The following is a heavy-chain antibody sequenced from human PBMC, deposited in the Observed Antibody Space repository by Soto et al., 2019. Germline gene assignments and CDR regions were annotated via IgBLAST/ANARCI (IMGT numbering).Heavy chain of an antibody. CDR2: MKPNSGNT. Sequence: QVQLVQSGAEVKKPGASVKVSCKASGYTFTSYDIHWVRQATGQGLEWMGWMKPNSGNTGCAQEFQGRVTMTRHTSISTAYMELSSLRSGDTAVCYCAREKTCYGMDVWGQGTTVTVSS. CDR3: AREKTCYGMDV. V-gene: IGHV1-8*01. CDR1: GYTFTSYD. J-gene: IGHJ6*02.